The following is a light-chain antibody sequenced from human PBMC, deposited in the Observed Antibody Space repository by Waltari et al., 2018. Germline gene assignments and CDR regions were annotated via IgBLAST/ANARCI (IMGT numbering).Light chain of an antibody. CDR1: FGYTNYK. V-gene: IGLV9-49*01. Sequence: QPVMTQPPSASASLGASVTLTCTLRFGYTNYKLDWDQQGPGKGPRFLTRGGTGEIGGSKGEGSPGGFSVCDSGLKRNWTMKNIQEEDGSGYHCGADYVSGSNFVGVFGTGTRVTVL. CDR3: GADYVSGSNFVGV. J-gene: IGLJ1*01. CDR2: GGTGEIGG.